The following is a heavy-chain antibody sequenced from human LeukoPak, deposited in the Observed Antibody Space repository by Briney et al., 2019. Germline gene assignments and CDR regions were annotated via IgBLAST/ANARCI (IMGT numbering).Heavy chain of an antibody. CDR2: FNPTSGGT. D-gene: IGHD2/OR15-2a*01. Sequence: ASVKVSCKPSGYTFTGYYMHWVRQAPGQGLEWMGWFNPTSGGTDSAQKFQGRVTMTRDTSISTAYMELSRLRSDDTAVYYCALVAVGNFYGPFDYWGQGTPVTVSS. J-gene: IGHJ4*02. CDR3: ALVAVGNFYGPFDY. CDR1: GYTFTGYY. V-gene: IGHV1-2*02.